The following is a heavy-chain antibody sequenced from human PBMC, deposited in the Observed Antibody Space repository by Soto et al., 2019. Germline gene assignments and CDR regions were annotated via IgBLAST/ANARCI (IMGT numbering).Heavy chain of an antibody. CDR2: ISTNGGST. J-gene: IGHJ3*02. CDR1: GFTFSIYA. CDR3: AKVLSMIVADAFDI. V-gene: IGHV3-64*04. Sequence: GGSLRLSCSASGFTFSIYAMHWVRQAPGKGLEYVSSISTNGGSTDYADSVKGRFAISRDNSKNTLFLQMNSLRAEDTAVYFCAKVLSMIVADAFDIWGQGTMVTVSS. D-gene: IGHD3-22*01.